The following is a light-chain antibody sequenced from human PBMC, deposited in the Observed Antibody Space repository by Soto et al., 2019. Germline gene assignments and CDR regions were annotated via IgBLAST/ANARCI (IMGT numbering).Light chain of an antibody. J-gene: IGKJ1*01. CDR1: QSISRY. Sequence: DIQMTQSPSSLTASVGDSVTITCRPSQSISRYLNWYQQKRGKAPKLXIYAASGLQSGVPSRFSGSGSGTDFSLTITSLQPEDFATYYCQQSYSSTPTFGQGTKVDIK. CDR2: AAS. V-gene: IGKV1-39*01. CDR3: QQSYSSTPT.